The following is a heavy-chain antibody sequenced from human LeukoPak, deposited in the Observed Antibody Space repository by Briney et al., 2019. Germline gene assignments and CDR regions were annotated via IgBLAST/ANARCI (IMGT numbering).Heavy chain of an antibody. V-gene: IGHV1-8*01. D-gene: IGHD2-15*01. CDR3: ARGAPGSYCSGGSCPYFDY. CDR1: AYTFTSYD. J-gene: IGHJ4*02. Sequence: GASVKVSCKASAYTFTSYDINWVRQATGHGLERMGWMNPNSGNTGYAQKFQGRVTMTRNTSISTAYMELSSLRSEDTAVYYCARGAPGSYCSGGSCPYFDYWGQGTLISVSS. CDR2: MNPNSGNT.